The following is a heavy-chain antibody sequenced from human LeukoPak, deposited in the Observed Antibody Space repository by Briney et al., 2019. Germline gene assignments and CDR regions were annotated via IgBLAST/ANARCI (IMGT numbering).Heavy chain of an antibody. CDR2: INPNSGGT. V-gene: IGHV1-2*02. J-gene: IGHJ6*03. CDR3: ARGRYYMDV. CDR1: GYTFTGYY. Sequence: ASVKVSCKASGYTFTGYYMHWVRQAPGQGLEWMGWINPNSGGTCYAQKFQGRVTMTRKTSISTAYMELSSLRSEDTAVYYCARGRYYMDVWGKGTTVTISS.